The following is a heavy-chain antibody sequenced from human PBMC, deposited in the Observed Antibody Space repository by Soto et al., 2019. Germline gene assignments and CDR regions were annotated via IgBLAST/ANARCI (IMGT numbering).Heavy chain of an antibody. CDR2: IRSKSYSFTT. V-gene: IGHV3-72*01. Sequence: EVQLVESGGGLVQPGGSLRLSCAAFGFTFSDHYMNWVRQAPGKGLAWVGRIRSKSYSFTTEYAPSVKGRFTISIDDSKNSLYLQMNSLQTDDTAVYYCSTLPRSGFYLDYWGQGTLVTVSS. J-gene: IGHJ4*02. CDR3: STLPRSGFYLDY. CDR1: GFTFSDHY. D-gene: IGHD3-3*01.